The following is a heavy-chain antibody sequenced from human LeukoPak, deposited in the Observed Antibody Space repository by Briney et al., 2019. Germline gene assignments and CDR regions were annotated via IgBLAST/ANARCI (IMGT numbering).Heavy chain of an antibody. V-gene: IGHV3-15*05. CDR2: FRSKTDGGTI. Sequence: GGSLRLSCAASGFTLSNAWMSWVRQAPGKGLEWVGRFRSKTDGGTIDYAAPVKGRFTISRDDSRNTLYLQMNSLKTEDTAVYYCTTVIMGAPKDDYWGQGTLVTVSS. D-gene: IGHD1-26*01. CDR3: TTVIMGAPKDDY. CDR1: GFTLSNAW. J-gene: IGHJ4*02.